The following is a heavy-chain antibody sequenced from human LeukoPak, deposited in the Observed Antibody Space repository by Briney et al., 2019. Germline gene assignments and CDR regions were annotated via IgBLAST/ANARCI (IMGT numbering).Heavy chain of an antibody. D-gene: IGHD3-3*01. CDR1: GDSISSSGYY. CDR2: INHSGST. CDR3: ARDVLRFLEWHNWFGP. Sequence: SETLSLTCPVSGDSISSSGYYWGWIRQPPGKGLEWIGEINHSGSTNYNPSLKSRVTISVDTSKNQFSLKLSSVTAADTAVYYCARDVLRFLEWHNWFGPWGQGTLVTVSS. V-gene: IGHV4-39*01. J-gene: IGHJ5*02.